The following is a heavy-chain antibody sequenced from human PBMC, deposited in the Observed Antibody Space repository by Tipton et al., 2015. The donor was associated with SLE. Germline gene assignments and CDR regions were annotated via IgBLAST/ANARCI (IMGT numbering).Heavy chain of an antibody. J-gene: IGHJ3*02. CDR2: INHSGST. V-gene: IGHV4-34*01. Sequence: TLSLTCAVYGGSFSGYYWSWIRQPPGKGLEWIGEINHSGSTNYNPSLKSRVTISVDTSKNQFSLRLSSVTAADTAVYYCARARGSYGPDAFDIWGQGTMVTVSS. CDR1: GGSFSGYY. CDR3: ARARGSYGPDAFDI. D-gene: IGHD5-18*01.